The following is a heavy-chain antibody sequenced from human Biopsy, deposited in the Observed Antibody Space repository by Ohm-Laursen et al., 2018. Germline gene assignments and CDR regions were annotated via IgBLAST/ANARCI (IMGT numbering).Heavy chain of an antibody. Sequence: GSLRHSCIDSVFTFVDYGMHWVRQAPGKGLEWVSLMSWDGSTTYYADSVKGRLTISRDNSKNPLYLQMNSLRAEDTALYYCARAFRGQYFYYYYGMDVWGQGTTVTVSS. J-gene: IGHJ6*02. CDR2: MSWDGSTT. CDR3: ARAFRGQYFYYYYGMDV. D-gene: IGHD3-9*01. V-gene: IGHV3-43D*04. CDR1: VFTFVDYG.